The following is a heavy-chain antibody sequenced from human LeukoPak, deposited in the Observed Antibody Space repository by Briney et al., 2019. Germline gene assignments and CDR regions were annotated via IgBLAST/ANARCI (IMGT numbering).Heavy chain of an antibody. V-gene: IGHV4-30-4*01. D-gene: IGHD7-27*01. J-gene: IGHJ4*02. CDR1: GGSISSGDYY. Sequence: SETLSLTCTVSGGSISSGDYYWSWIRQPPGKGLEWIGYIYYSGSTNYNPSLKSRVTISVDTSKNQFSLKLSSVTAADTAVYYCASSSLTGERYFDYWGQGTLVTVSS. CDR2: IYYSGST. CDR3: ASSSLTGERYFDY.